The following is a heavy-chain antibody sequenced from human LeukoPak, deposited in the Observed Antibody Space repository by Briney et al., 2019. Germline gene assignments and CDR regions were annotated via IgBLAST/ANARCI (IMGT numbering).Heavy chain of an antibody. D-gene: IGHD4-23*01. Sequence: SETLSLTCTVSGGSISSSSYYWGWIRQPPGKGLEWIGYIYYSGSTNYNPSLKSRVTISVDTSKNQFSLKLSSVTAADMAVYYCQVYGGKGPRAYYFDYWGQGTLVTVSS. CDR2: IYYSGST. CDR3: QVYGGKGPRAYYFDY. CDR1: GGSISSSSYY. V-gene: IGHV4-61*05. J-gene: IGHJ4*02.